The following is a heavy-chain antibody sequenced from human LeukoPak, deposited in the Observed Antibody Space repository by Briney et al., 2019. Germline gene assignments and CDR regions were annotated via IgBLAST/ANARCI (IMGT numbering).Heavy chain of an antibody. CDR1: EYTFTGSY. Sequence: ASVKVSCKASEYTFTGSYIHWLRQAPGQGPEWMGWINPNSGGTNYAQKFQGRVTMTRDTSINTASMELNSLTSDDTAVYYCATGTTGFFDYWDQGTLVTVSS. CDR3: ATGTTGFFDY. V-gene: IGHV1-2*02. CDR2: INPNSGGT. J-gene: IGHJ4*02. D-gene: IGHD1-7*01.